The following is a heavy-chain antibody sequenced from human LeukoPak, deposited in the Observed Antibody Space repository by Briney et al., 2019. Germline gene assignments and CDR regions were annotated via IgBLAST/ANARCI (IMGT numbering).Heavy chain of an antibody. CDR3: VRDGVGAPPFDY. D-gene: IGHD1-26*01. Sequence: QPGGSLRLSCAASGFTFSSNWMHWVRHAPGKGLVWVSRIKGDGSSTSYADSVKGRFTISRDNAKNTLFLQMNSLRAEDTAVYYCVRDGVGAPPFDYWGPGALVTVSS. CDR1: GFTFSSNW. CDR2: IKGDGSST. J-gene: IGHJ4*02. V-gene: IGHV3-74*01.